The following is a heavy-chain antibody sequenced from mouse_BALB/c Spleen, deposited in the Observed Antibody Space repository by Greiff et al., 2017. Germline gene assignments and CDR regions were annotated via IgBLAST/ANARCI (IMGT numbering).Heavy chain of an antibody. CDR2: ISYSGST. V-gene: IGHV3-2*02. D-gene: IGHD1-1*01. Sequence: LQESGPGLVKPSQSLSLTCTVTGYSITSDYAWNWIRQFPGNKLEWMGYISYSGSTSYNPSLKSRISITRDTSKNQFFLQLNSVTTEDTATYYCARAPITTVVGFDYWGQGTTLTVSS. CDR3: ARAPITTVVGFDY. CDR1: GYSITSDYA. J-gene: IGHJ2*01.